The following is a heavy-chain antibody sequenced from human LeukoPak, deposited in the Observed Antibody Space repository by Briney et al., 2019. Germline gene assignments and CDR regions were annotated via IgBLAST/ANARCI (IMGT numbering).Heavy chain of an antibody. CDR2: INHSGST. V-gene: IGHV4-34*01. D-gene: IGHD4-17*01. Sequence: SETLSLTCAVYGGSFNGYYWSWIRQPPGKGLEWIGEINHSGSTNYSPSLKSRVTLSVDTSKNQFSLKLSSVTAADTAVYYCARDDYGDYVHYYYYYMDVWGKGTTVTVSS. CDR3: ARDDYGDYVHYYYYYMDV. J-gene: IGHJ6*03. CDR1: GGSFNGYY.